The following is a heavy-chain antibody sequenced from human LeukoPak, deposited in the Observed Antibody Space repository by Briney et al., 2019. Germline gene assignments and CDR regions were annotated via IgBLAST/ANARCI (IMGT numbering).Heavy chain of an antibody. CDR2: INHSGST. J-gene: IGHJ4*02. D-gene: IGHD6-19*01. V-gene: IGHV4-34*01. CDR3: ARAYGGSGWYD. CDR1: GGSFSGYY. Sequence: PSETLSLTCAVYGGSFSGYYWSWICQPPGKGLEWIGEINHSGSTNYNPSLKSRVTISVDTSKNQFSLKLSSVTAADTAVYYCARAYGGSGWYDWGQGTLVTVSS.